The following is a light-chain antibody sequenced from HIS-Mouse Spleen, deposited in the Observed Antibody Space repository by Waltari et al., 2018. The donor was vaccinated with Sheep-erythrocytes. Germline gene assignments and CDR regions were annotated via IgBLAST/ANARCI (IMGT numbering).Light chain of an antibody. CDR2: DVS. Sequence: QSALTQPRSVSGSPGQSVTISCTGTTSDVGGYNYVSCYQQYPGKAPKLMIYDVSKRPSGFPDRFSGSKSGNTASLTISGLQAEDEADYYCCSYAGSYNHVFATGTKVTVL. CDR3: CSYAGSYNHV. CDR1: TSDVGGYNY. V-gene: IGLV2-11*01. J-gene: IGLJ1*01.